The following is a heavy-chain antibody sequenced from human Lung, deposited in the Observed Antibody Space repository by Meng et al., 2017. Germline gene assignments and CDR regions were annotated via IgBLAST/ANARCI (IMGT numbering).Heavy chain of an antibody. V-gene: IGHV4-34*01. CDR1: CGVFSDYY. J-gene: IGHJ4*02. Sequence: QVQPPQWGLGLLKPPDTLALTCFVSCGVFSDYYWSWIRQPPGKGLEWIGEINHSGSTNYNPSLESRATISVDTSQNNLSLKLSSVTAADSAVYYCARGPTTMAHDFDYWGQGTLVTVSS. CDR2: INHSGST. CDR3: ARGPTTMAHDFDY. D-gene: IGHD4-11*01.